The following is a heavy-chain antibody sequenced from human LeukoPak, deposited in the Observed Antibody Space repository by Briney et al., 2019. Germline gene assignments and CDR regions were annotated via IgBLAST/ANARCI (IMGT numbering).Heavy chain of an antibody. CDR3: ARLGVAGDPSSAEYFQH. J-gene: IGHJ1*01. CDR1: GYTFTSYA. Sequence: GASVKVSCKASGYTFTSYAITWVRQAPGQGLDWMGWISLYNPKANYAQKFQGRVTMTTGTSTSTAYMELMSLRSDDTAVYYCARLGVAGDPSSAEYFQHWGQGTLVIVSS. CDR2: ISLYNPKA. D-gene: IGHD6-19*01. V-gene: IGHV1-18*01.